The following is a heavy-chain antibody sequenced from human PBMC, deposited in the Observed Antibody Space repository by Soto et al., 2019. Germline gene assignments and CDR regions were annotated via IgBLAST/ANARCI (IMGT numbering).Heavy chain of an antibody. CDR2: ISYDGSNK. CDR3: ARGRTSSGSGYFDY. Sequence: GGSLRLSCAASGFTFSSYAMHWVRQAPGKGLEWVAVISYDGSNKYYADSVKGRFTISRDNSKNTLYLQMNSLRAEDTAVYYCARGRTSSGSGYFDYWGQGTLVTVSS. D-gene: IGHD1-26*01. J-gene: IGHJ4*02. CDR1: GFTFSSYA. V-gene: IGHV3-30-3*01.